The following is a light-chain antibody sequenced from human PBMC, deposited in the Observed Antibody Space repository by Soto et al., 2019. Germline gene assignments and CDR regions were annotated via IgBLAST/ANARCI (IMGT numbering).Light chain of an antibody. J-gene: IGKJ5*01. CDR3: QQRSNWIT. CDR2: GAS. Sequence: GLTQSAATLSLSEGERAALSCRASQSVSSSYLAWYQQKPGQAPRLLIYGASSRATGIPARFSGSGSGTDFTLTISSLEPEDFAVYYCQQRSNWITFGQGTRLEIK. CDR1: QSVSSSY. V-gene: IGKV3D-20*02.